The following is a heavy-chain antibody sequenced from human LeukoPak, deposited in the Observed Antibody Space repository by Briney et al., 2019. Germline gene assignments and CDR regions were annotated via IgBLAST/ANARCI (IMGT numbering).Heavy chain of an antibody. CDR1: GFTFSNYG. J-gene: IGHJ4*02. CDR2: IQYDGSNK. CDR3: AHQTRTYFDY. Sequence: GGSLRLSCAASGFTFSNYGIDWVRQAPGKGLEWVAFIQYDGSNKYYADSVKGRFTISRDNSKNTLYLKMNSLRAEDTAVYYCAHQTRTYFDYWGQGTLVTVSS. V-gene: IGHV3-30*02. D-gene: IGHD1-7*01.